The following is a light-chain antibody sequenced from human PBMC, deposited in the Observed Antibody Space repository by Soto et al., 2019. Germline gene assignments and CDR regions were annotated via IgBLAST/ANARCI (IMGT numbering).Light chain of an antibody. V-gene: IGKV3-15*01. CDR2: RAS. CDR1: QSVSGD. CDR3: QQYNNLPRT. J-gene: IGKJ1*01. Sequence: EIVITQYPATLSVSPGETATLSCRASQSVSGDLAWYQQRPGQAPRLLIYRASSRASDIPARFSGSGSGTEFTLIISSLQSEDFAFYYCQQYNNLPRTFGLGTKVDIK.